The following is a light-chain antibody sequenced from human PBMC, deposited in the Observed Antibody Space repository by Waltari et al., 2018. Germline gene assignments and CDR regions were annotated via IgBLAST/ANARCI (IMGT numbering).Light chain of an antibody. J-gene: IGKJ4*01. CDR1: QDIKTW. Sequence: DIQMTQSPSALSASVGDSATITCRARQDIKTWLVWYQQKPGKGPNLLIYKASSLESGVPSRFSDSASGTEFTLTISSLQPDDFATYFCQQYHRYPVTFGGGTKVDIK. CDR2: KAS. CDR3: QQYHRYPVT. V-gene: IGKV1-5*03.